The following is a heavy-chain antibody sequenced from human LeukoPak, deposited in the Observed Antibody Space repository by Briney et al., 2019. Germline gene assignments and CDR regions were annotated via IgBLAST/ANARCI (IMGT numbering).Heavy chain of an antibody. CDR3: ARDAPYSSGWYGDGFGY. CDR2: ISWNSGSI. V-gene: IGHV3-9*01. CDR1: GFTFDDYA. D-gene: IGHD6-19*01. Sequence: PGRSLRLSCAASGFTFDDYAMHWVRQAPGKGLEWVSGISWNSGSIGYADSVKGRFTISRDNAKNSLYLQMNSLRAEDTALYYCARDAPYSSGWYGDGFGYWGQGTLVTVSS. J-gene: IGHJ4*02.